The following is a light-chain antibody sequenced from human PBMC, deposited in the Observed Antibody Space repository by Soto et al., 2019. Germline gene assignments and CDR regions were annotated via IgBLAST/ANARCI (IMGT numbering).Light chain of an antibody. CDR1: QTVSKF. CDR3: QQSYSSLVT. V-gene: IGKV1-39*01. Sequence: DIQITQSPSSLSASFGDRVTIACRASQTVSKFVNWYQQKPGKVPTLLIFTTSTLHSGVPSRFSGSGSGTEFTLTINGLQPEDSATYYCQQSYSSLVTFGAGTKVDIK. CDR2: TTS. J-gene: IGKJ4*01.